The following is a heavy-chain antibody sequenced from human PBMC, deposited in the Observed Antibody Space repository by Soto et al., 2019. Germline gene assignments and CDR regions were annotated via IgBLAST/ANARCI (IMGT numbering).Heavy chain of an antibody. CDR2: IGASGGTT. Sequence: DVQLLESGGGLVQPGGSLRLSCVASGFTFSSYAMCWVRQAPGKGLEWVSTIGASGGTTYYADSVRGRLTISRDNSKNTLYLQMNSLTTGDTAIYFCAQDSIGLGDYVLYSWGQGTLVTVSS. V-gene: IGHV3-23*01. D-gene: IGHD4-17*01. CDR3: AQDSIGLGDYVLYS. CDR1: GFTFSSYA. J-gene: IGHJ4*02.